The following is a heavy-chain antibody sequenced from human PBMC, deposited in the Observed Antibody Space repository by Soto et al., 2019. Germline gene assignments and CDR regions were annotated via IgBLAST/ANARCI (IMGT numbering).Heavy chain of an antibody. CDR2: IYTSGST. Sequence: NPSETLSLTCTVSGGSISSYYWSWIRQPAGKGLEWIGRIYTSGSTNYNPSLKSRVTMSVDTSKNQFSLKLSSVTAADTAVYYCARADPSIVRYYYYGMDVWGQGTTVTVSS. CDR3: ARADPSIVRYYYYGMDV. J-gene: IGHJ6*02. CDR1: GGSISSYY. V-gene: IGHV4-4*07. D-gene: IGHD2-15*01.